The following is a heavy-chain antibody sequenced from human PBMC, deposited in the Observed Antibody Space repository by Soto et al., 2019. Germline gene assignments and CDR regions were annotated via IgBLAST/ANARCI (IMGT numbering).Heavy chain of an antibody. CDR2: ISSSGSTI. J-gene: IGHJ4*02. CDR1: GFTFSDYY. V-gene: IGHV3-11*01. Sequence: SGGSLRLSCAASGFTFSDYYMSWIRQAPGKGLEWVSYISSSGSTIYYADSVKGRFTISRDNAKNSLYLQMNSLRAEDTAVYYCARDSSPGARPFDYWGQGTLVTVSS. CDR3: ARDSSPGARPFDY. D-gene: IGHD6-6*01.